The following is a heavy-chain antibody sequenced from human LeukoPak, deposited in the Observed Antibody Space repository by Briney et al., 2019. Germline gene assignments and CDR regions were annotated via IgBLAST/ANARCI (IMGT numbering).Heavy chain of an antibody. CDR1: GFTFSSYA. CDR3: AREFTSRDAFDI. Sequence: GGSLRLSWAASGFTFSSYAMHWVRQAPGKGLEWVAVISYDGSNKYYADSVKGRFTISRDNSKNTLYLQMNSLRAEDTAVYYCAREFTSRDAFDIWGQGTMVTVSS. D-gene: IGHD3-3*01. CDR2: ISYDGSNK. V-gene: IGHV3-30-3*01. J-gene: IGHJ3*02.